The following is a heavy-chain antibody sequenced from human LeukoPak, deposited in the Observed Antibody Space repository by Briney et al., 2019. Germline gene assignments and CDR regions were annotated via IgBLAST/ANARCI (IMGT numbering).Heavy chain of an antibody. V-gene: IGHV3-7*01. CDR2: IKEHGGET. CDR3: ARAGPAAGYYFDY. Sequence: GGSLRLSCAASGFTFSTFWMSWVRQPPGKGLEWVVNIKEHGGETYYLDSVRGRFTISRDNSKNTLYLQMNSLRAEDTAVYYCARAGPAAGYYFDYWGQGTLVTVSS. J-gene: IGHJ4*02. CDR1: GFTFSTFW. D-gene: IGHD6-25*01.